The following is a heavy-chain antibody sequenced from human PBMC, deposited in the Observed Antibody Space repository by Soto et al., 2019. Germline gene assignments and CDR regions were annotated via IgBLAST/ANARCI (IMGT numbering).Heavy chain of an antibody. J-gene: IGHJ6*02. CDR2: INPNSGDT. D-gene: IGHD1-26*01. Sequence: RASVKVSCKASGYTFTGYYVHWVRQAPGQGLEWMGWINPNSGDTYLAQRFQGRVTMNRDTSIGTAYMELRGLTSDDTAEYYCAKGGAIVAAGTRVYLYNAMDVWGQGTTVTVYS. CDR1: GYTFTGYY. CDR3: AKGGAIVAAGTRVYLYNAMDV. V-gene: IGHV1-2*02.